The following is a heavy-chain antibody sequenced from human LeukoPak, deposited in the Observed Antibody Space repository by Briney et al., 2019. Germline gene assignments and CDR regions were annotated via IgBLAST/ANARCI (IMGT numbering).Heavy chain of an antibody. CDR1: GGTFSSYA. J-gene: IGHJ3*02. Sequence: GASVKVSCKASGGTFSSYAISWVRQAPGQGLEWMGGIIPIFGTANYAQKFQGRVTITADKSTSTAYMELSSLRSEDTAVYYCATEYSYGSPDAFDIWGQGTMVTVSS. CDR2: IIPIFGTA. CDR3: ATEYSYGSPDAFDI. D-gene: IGHD5-18*01. V-gene: IGHV1-69*06.